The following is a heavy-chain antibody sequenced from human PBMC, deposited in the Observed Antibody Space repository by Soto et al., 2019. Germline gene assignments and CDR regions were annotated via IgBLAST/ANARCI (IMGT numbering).Heavy chain of an antibody. Sequence: QVQLVESGGGVVQPGRSLRLSCAASGFIFSSCGMHWVRQAPGKGLEWVAVISYDGIKKYYGDSVKGRFAISRDNSKNTLYLQMNSLSADDTAVYYCVQDGGPFWDGRERGDYWGQGTLVAVSS. CDR3: VQDGGPFWDGRERGDY. CDR1: GFIFSSCG. CDR2: ISYDGIKK. J-gene: IGHJ4*02. V-gene: IGHV3-30*18. D-gene: IGHD2-15*01.